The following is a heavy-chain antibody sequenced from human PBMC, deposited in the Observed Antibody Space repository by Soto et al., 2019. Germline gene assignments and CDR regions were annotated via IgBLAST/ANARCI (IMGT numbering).Heavy chain of an antibody. Sequence: ASETLSLTCAVSGGSISSSNWWGWVRQPPGKGLEWIGEIYHSGSTNYNPSLKSRVTISVDKSKNQFSLKLSSVTAADTAVYYCASWAAAGQGYYYYGMDVWGQGTTVTVSS. J-gene: IGHJ6*02. CDR3: ASWAAAGQGYYYYGMDV. D-gene: IGHD6-13*01. CDR2: IYHSGST. CDR1: GGSISSSNW. V-gene: IGHV4-4*02.